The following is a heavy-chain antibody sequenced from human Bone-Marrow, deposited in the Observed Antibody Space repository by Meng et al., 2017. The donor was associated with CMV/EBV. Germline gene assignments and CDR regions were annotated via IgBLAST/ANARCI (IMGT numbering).Heavy chain of an antibody. J-gene: IGHJ4*02. CDR3: ARGQNTILGPVIMPDY. Sequence: SETLSLTCIVSGGSINNYFWTWIRQPPGRGLEWIGYIYYSGTANYNPSLKSRVTMSVDTSRNQFSLKVNSVTAADTAVYYCARGQNTILGPVIMPDYWGQGTLVTVSS. CDR1: GGSINNYF. V-gene: IGHV4-59*01. D-gene: IGHD3-3*01. CDR2: IYYSGTA.